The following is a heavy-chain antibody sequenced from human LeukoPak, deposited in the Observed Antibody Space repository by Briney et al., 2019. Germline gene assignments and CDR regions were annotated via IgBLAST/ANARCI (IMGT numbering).Heavy chain of an antibody. Sequence: ASVKVSCKASGYTFTSYGISWVRQAPGQGLEWMGWISAYNGNTNYAQKLQGRVTMTTDTSTSTAYMELRSLRSDDTAVYYCARDPYYYDSSGYRGFDYWGQGTLDTVSS. V-gene: IGHV1-18*01. CDR1: GYTFTSYG. J-gene: IGHJ4*02. D-gene: IGHD3-22*01. CDR2: ISAYNGNT. CDR3: ARDPYYYDSSGYRGFDY.